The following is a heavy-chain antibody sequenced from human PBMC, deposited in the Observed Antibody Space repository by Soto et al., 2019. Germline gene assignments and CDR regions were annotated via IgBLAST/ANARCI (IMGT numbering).Heavy chain of an antibody. CDR1: GFTFSNAW. V-gene: IGHV3-15*01. J-gene: IGHJ4*02. D-gene: IGHD3-9*01. CDR2: IKSKTDGGST. Sequence: GGSLRLSCAASGFTFSNAWMSWVRQAPGKGLEWVGRIKSKTDGGSTDYAAPVKGRFTISRDNSKNTLYLQMNSLRAEDTAVYYCARDYYDILTGSFYFDYWGQGTLVTVSS. CDR3: ARDYYDILTGSFYFDY.